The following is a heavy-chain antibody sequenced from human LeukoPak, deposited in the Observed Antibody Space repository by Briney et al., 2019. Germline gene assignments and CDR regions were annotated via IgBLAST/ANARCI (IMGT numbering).Heavy chain of an antibody. CDR2: LSFSGTTT. J-gene: IGHJ4*02. V-gene: IGHV3-23*01. D-gene: IGHD2-2*01. Sequence: PGGSLRLSCAASGITFSSYSMSWVRQAPGKGLEWVSSLSFSGTTTYYADSVKGRFTVSRDNSKNTLYLQMDGLRAEDTAVYYCARDPTELQLLSYYFDYWGQGTLVAVSS. CDR1: GITFSSYS. CDR3: ARDPTELQLLSYYFDY.